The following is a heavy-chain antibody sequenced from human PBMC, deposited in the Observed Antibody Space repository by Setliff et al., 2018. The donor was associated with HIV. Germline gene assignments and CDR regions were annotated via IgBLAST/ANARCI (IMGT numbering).Heavy chain of an antibody. V-gene: IGHV1-2*06. CDR3: ARDPPAAMQLERPFDY. J-gene: IGHJ4*02. D-gene: IGHD1-1*01. CDR1: GYSFTGCY. Sequence: ASVKVSCKASGYSFTGCYIHWVRQAPGQGLEWMGRINPDSGATKYAQKFLGRITMTRDTSTTTAYLELSRLRADDTAVYFCARDPPAAMQLERPFDYWGQGTLVTVSS. CDR2: INPDSGAT.